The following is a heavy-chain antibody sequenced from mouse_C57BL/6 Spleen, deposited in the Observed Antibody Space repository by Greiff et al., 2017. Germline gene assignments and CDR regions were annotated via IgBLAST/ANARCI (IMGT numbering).Heavy chain of an antibody. Sequence: VQLQQPGAELVMPGASVKLSCKASGYNFNSYWMHWVKQRSGQGLEWIGEIDPSDSYTNYILKFKGKSTLTVDLSSSTAYLHLTCLTSEDSAVYYCASSGVVATKGYFDVWGTGTTVTVSS. D-gene: IGHD1-1*01. CDR1: GYNFNSYW. J-gene: IGHJ1*03. CDR3: ASSGVVATKGYFDV. CDR2: IDPSDSYT. V-gene: IGHV1-69*01.